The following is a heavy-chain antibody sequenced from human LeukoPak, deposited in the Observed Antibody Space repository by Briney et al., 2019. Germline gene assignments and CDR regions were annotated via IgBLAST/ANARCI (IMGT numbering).Heavy chain of an antibody. CDR2: INHSGST. CDR3: ARCCSSTSLEYGMDV. D-gene: IGHD2-2*01. Sequence: SETLSLTCAVYGGSFSGYYWSWIRQPPGKGLEWIGEINHSGSTNYNPSLKGRVTISVDTSKNQFSLKLSSVTAADTAVYYCARCCSSTSLEYGMDVWGQGTTVTVSS. CDR1: GGSFSGYY. V-gene: IGHV4-34*01. J-gene: IGHJ6*02.